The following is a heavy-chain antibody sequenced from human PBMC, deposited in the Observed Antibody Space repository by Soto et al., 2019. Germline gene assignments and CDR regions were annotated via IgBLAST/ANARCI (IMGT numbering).Heavy chain of an antibody. CDR2: IDPSGGKT. V-gene: IGHV1-46*01. CDR1: GYTFTRDQ. Sequence: QVQLVQSGAEVKKPGASVKVSCKASGYTFTRDQIHWVRQAPGQGREWMGMIDPSGGKTNYAQKFQGRVTMPRDTSTSTVYMALSSLRSEDTAIYFCGRVMRSLLSITALDTWGQGTLVTVSS. D-gene: IGHD3-10*01. CDR3: GRVMRSLLSITALDT. J-gene: IGHJ5*02.